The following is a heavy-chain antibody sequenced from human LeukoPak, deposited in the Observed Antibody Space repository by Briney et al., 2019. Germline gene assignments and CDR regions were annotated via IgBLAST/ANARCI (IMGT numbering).Heavy chain of an antibody. Sequence: PSETLSLTCTVSGGSISSGDYYWSWIRQPPGKGLEWIGYIYYSGSTYYNPSLKSRVTISVDTSKNQFSLKLSSVTAADTAVYYCASGPDYYDSHWFDPWGQGTLVTVSS. D-gene: IGHD3-22*01. CDR1: GGSISSGDYY. CDR3: ASGPDYYDSHWFDP. V-gene: IGHV4-30-4*08. CDR2: IYYSGST. J-gene: IGHJ5*02.